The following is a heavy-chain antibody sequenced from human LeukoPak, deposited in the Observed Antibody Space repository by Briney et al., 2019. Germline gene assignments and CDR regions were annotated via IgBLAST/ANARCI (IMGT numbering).Heavy chain of an antibody. V-gene: IGHV3-9*01. CDR1: GFTFDDYA. D-gene: IGHD5-12*01. J-gene: IGHJ4*02. Sequence: GGSLRLSCAASGFTFDDYAMHWVRHAPGKGLEWVSGISWNSGSIGCADSVKGRFTISRDNAKNSLYLQMNSLRAEDTALYYCAKDLTAGGYSGYAFDYWGQGTLVTVSS. CDR3: AKDLTAGGYSGYAFDY. CDR2: ISWNSGSI.